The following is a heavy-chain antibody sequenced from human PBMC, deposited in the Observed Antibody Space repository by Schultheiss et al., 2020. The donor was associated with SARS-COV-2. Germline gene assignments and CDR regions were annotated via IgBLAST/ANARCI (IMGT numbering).Heavy chain of an antibody. D-gene: IGHD2-15*01. CDR3: ARGVGRVALPRSPYYYYYMDV. Sequence: AAVTVSCKASGYTFTSYYMHWVRQAPGQGLEWMGWMNPNSGNTGYAQKFQGRVTMTRNTSISTAYMELISLRSEDTAVYYCARGVGRVALPRSPYYYYYMDVWGKGTTVTVSS. V-gene: IGHV1-8*02. J-gene: IGHJ6*03. CDR1: GYTFTSYY. CDR2: MNPNSGNT.